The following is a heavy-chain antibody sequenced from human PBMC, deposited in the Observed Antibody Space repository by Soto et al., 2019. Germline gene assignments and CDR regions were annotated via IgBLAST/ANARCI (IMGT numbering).Heavy chain of an antibody. CDR1: GYSFTSYW. CDR2: IYPGDSDT. V-gene: IGHV5-51*01. D-gene: IGHD3-9*01. Sequence: LKISCKGSGYSFTSYWIGWVRQMPGKGLEWMGIIYPGDSDTRYSPSFQGQVTISADKSISTAYLQWSSLKASDTAMYYCARGSTGREDYYYGMDVWGQGTTVTVSS. CDR3: ARGSTGREDYYYGMDV. J-gene: IGHJ6*02.